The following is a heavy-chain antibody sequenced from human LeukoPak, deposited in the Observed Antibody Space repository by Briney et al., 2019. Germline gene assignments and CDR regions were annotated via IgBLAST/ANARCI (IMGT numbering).Heavy chain of an antibody. J-gene: IGHJ4*02. D-gene: IGHD5/OR15-5a*01. CDR1: GFTFSSYW. CDR3: AKGKSTLGDF. Sequence: PGGSLRLSCAASGFTFSSYWMSWVRQAPGKGLEWVANIKQDGSEKYYVDSVNGRFTISRDNAKNTLYLQVNSLRVEDTAVYYCAKGKSTLGDFWGQGTLVTVSS. V-gene: IGHV3-7*01. CDR2: IKQDGSEK.